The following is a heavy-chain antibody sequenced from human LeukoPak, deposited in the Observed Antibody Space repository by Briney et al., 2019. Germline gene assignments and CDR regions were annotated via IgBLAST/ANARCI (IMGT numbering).Heavy chain of an antibody. CDR1: GFTFCSYA. CDR2: ISSNGGST. V-gene: IGHV3-64*01. D-gene: IGHD3-22*01. Sequence: GGSLRLSCGASGFTFCSYAMHWVRQAPGKGLEYVSAISSNGGSTYYANSVKGRFTISRDNSKNTLYLQMGSLRAEDMAVYYCAGYASSGRRDAFDIWGQGTRVTVSS. J-gene: IGHJ3*02. CDR3: AGYASSGRRDAFDI.